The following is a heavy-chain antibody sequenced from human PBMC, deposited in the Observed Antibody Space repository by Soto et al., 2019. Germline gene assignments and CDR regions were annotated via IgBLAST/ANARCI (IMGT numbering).Heavy chain of an antibody. CDR3: ARLTMVRGVIITSYYYGMDV. CDR1: GFTFSSYA. J-gene: IGHJ6*02. Sequence: GSLRLSCAASGFTFSSYAMHWVRQAPGKGLEWVAVISYDGSNKYYADSVKGRFTISRDNSKNTLYLQMNSLRAEDTAVYYCARLTMVRGVIITSYYYGMDVWGQGTTVTVSS. V-gene: IGHV3-30-3*01. D-gene: IGHD3-10*01. CDR2: ISYDGSNK.